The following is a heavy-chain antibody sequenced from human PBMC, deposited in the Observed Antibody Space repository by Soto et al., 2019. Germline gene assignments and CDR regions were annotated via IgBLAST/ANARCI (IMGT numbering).Heavy chain of an antibody. J-gene: IGHJ4*02. Sequence: EVQLVESGGGLVQPGGSLRLSCAASGFTFSDHYMDWVRQPPGKGLEWVGRTRNKAKSFTTEYAASGKGRFTISRDDSKKSLYLQMNSLKSEDTAVYYCARVSGSTEGYTYAHWGQGTLVTVSS. CDR1: GFTFSDHY. CDR3: ARVSGSTEGYTYAH. V-gene: IGHV3-72*01. CDR2: TRNKAKSFTT. D-gene: IGHD5-18*01.